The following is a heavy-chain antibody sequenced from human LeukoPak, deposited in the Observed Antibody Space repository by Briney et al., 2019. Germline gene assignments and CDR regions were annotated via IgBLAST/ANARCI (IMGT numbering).Heavy chain of an antibody. Sequence: GGSLRLSCAASGFTFSDYWMHWVRQAPGKGLVWVSRINSDGSSTTYADSVKGRFTISRDTAKNMLYLQMNSLRAEDTAVYYCAKDRTFDWLPNHYWGQGTLVTVSS. CDR2: INSDGSST. CDR1: GFTFSDYW. J-gene: IGHJ4*02. D-gene: IGHD3-9*01. V-gene: IGHV3-74*01. CDR3: AKDRTFDWLPNHY.